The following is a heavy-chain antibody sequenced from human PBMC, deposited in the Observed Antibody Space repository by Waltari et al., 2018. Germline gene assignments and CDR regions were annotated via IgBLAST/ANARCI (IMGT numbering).Heavy chain of an antibody. CDR2: IYYSGST. CDR3: ARGVQDSSGWSGGAFDI. CDR1: GGSISSYY. J-gene: IGHJ3*02. V-gene: IGHV4-59*01. Sequence: QVQLQESGPGLVKPSETLSLTCTVSGGSISSYYWSWIRQPPGKGLEWIGYIYYSGSTNYNPSLKSRVTISLDTSKNQVSLKLSSVTAADTAVYYCARGVQDSSGWSGGAFDIWGQGTMVTVSS. D-gene: IGHD6-19*01.